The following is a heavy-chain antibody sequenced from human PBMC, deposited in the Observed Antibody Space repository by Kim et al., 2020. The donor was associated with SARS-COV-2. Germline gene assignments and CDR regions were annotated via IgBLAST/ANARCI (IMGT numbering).Heavy chain of an antibody. CDR2: ISSSSSYI. Sequence: GGSLRLSCAASGFTFSSYSMNWVRQAPGKGLEWVSSISSSSSYIYYADSVKGRFTISRDNAKNSLYLQMNSLRAEDTAVYYCARDFRWLVPHFDYWGQGTLVTVSS. CDR3: ARDFRWLVPHFDY. CDR1: GFTFSSYS. J-gene: IGHJ4*02. D-gene: IGHD6-19*01. V-gene: IGHV3-21*01.